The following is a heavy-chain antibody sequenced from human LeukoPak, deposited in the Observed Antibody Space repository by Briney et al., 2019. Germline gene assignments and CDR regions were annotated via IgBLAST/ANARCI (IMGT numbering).Heavy chain of an antibody. D-gene: IGHD3-3*01. Sequence: PSETLSLTCTVSGGSISSYYWSWIRQPPGKGLEWIGYIYYSGSTNYNPSLKSRVTISVDTSKNQFSLKLSSVTAADTAVYYCATYTIFGVVKGAFDIWGQGTMVTVSS. CDR3: ATYTIFGVVKGAFDI. CDR1: GGSISSYY. CDR2: IYYSGST. V-gene: IGHV4-59*01. J-gene: IGHJ3*02.